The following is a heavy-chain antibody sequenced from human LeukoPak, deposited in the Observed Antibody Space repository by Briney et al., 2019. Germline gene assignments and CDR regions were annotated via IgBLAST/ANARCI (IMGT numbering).Heavy chain of an antibody. D-gene: IGHD3-22*01. J-gene: IGHJ3*02. Sequence: ASVKVSCKASGYTFTSYYMHWVRQAPGQRLEWMGIINPSGGSTSYAQKFQGRVTMTRDTSTSTVYMELSSLRSEDTAVYYCARERGYYYDSSGYYHGGFDIWGQGTMVTVSS. CDR2: INPSGGST. CDR1: GYTFTSYY. CDR3: ARERGYYYDSSGYYHGGFDI. V-gene: IGHV1-46*01.